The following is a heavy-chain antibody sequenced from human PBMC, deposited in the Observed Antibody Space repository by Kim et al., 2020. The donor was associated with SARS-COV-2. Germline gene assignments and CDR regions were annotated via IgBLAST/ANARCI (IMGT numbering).Heavy chain of an antibody. CDR1: GFRFTSRG. V-gene: IGHV3-30-3*01. CDR2: ISHDGSDE. CDR3: GRDGATTARWEYDHMD. J-gene: IGHJ6*03. Sequence: GGSLRLSCAASGFRFTSRGMHWARQAPGKGLEWIAVISHDGSDEQYADSVKGRFTMSRDNSRNMLYLQMNSLRGEDTAVYYCGRDGATTARWEYDHMD. D-gene: IGHD6-6*01.